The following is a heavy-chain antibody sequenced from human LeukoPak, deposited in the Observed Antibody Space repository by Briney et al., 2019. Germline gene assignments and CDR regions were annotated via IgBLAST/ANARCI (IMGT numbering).Heavy chain of an antibody. Sequence: GGSLRLSCAASGFTFSDYYMSWIRQAPGKGLEWVSYISSSGSTIYYADSVKGRFTISRDNSKNTLYLQMNGLRVEDTAVYFCARDVFGDFDYWGQGTLVTVSP. V-gene: IGHV3-11*01. D-gene: IGHD3-10*02. CDR3: ARDVFGDFDY. CDR2: ISSSGSTI. J-gene: IGHJ4*02. CDR1: GFTFSDYY.